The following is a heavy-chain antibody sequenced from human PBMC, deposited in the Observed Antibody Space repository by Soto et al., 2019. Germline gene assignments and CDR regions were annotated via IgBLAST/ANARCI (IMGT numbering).Heavy chain of an antibody. V-gene: IGHV3-20*01. CDR1: GFTFDDYG. J-gene: IGHJ6*03. D-gene: IGHD4-17*01. Sequence: GGSLRLSCAASGFTFDDYGMSWVRQAPGKGLEWVSGINWNGGSTGYADSVKGRFTISRDNAKNSLYLQMNSLRAEDTALYHCARVMTTVTSGYYYYYMDVWGKGTTVTVSS. CDR3: ARVMTTVTSGYYYYYMDV. CDR2: INWNGGST.